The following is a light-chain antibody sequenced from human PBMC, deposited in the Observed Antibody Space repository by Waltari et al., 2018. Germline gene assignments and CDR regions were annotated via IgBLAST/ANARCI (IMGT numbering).Light chain of an antibody. V-gene: IGLV2-23*01. CDR2: EGN. CDR1: SSDVGNYNV. J-gene: IGLJ1*01. Sequence: QSALTQPASVSGSPGQSITIPCTETSSDVGNYNVVSWYQHHPGKTPKLKIYEGNKRPAGVSSRFSGAKSRNRASLTSSRLQAEDEADYYCCSYASSSGYVFGTGTEVTVL. CDR3: CSYASSSGYV.